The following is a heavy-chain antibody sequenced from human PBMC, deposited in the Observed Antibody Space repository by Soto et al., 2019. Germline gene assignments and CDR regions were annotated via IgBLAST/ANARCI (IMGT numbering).Heavy chain of an antibody. CDR2: ISQDGRQT. D-gene: IGHD6-13*01. J-gene: IGHJ6*03. Sequence: GGSLRLSCAASGFIFSSSLMNWVRQAPGKGLEWVAIISQDGRQTFYVDSVKGRFTISRDNAKNSLYLQMNSLRAEDTAVYYCARDRAEDYMDVWGKGTTVTVSS. V-gene: IGHV3-7*01. CDR3: ARDRAEDYMDV. CDR1: GFIFSSSL.